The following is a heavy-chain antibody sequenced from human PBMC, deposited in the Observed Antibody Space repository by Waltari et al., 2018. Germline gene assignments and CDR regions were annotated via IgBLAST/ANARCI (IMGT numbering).Heavy chain of an antibody. V-gene: IGHV4-59*01. J-gene: IGHJ4*02. Sequence: QVQLQESGPGLVKPSETLSLICTVSGGSITSFYWSWIRQPPGRGLEWIGYSFYTGSTSYSPSLKSRVTISADTSKNQFSLKLTSVTAADTAVYYCARDDFSNYGHFDYWGQGTLVTVSS. D-gene: IGHD4-4*01. CDR3: ARDDFSNYGHFDY. CDR2: SFYTGST. CDR1: GGSITSFY.